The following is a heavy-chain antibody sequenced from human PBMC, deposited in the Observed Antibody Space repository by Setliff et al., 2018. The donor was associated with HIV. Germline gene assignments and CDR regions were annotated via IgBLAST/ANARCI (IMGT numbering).Heavy chain of an antibody. CDR2: IIPVFRTP. CDR3: ARDRHYGGLPWYFET. Sequence: SVKVSCKASARIFSNYPINWVRQAPGRGLEWMGGIIPVFRTPDYAQRFQDRLTITADESADTVYMELKSLRHEDTAVYFCARDRHYGGLPWYFETWGPGTLVTVS. D-gene: IGHD4-17*01. V-gene: IGHV1-69*13. J-gene: IGHJ4*02. CDR1: ARIFSNYP.